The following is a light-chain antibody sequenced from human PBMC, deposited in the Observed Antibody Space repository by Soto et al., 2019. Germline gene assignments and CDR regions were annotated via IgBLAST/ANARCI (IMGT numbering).Light chain of an antibody. CDR1: SSDVGGYNY. J-gene: IGLJ2*01. Sequence: QSALTQPASVSGSPGQSITISCTGTSSDVGGYNYVSWHQQHPGKAPKLMIFEVSNRPSGVPDRFSGSKSGNTASLTISGLQAEDEADYYCSSYTGSSTNTVVFGGGTKVTAL. V-gene: IGLV2-14*01. CDR2: EVS. CDR3: SSYTGSSTNTVV.